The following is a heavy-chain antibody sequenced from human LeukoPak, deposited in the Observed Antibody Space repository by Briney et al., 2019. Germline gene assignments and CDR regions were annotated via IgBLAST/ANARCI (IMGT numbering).Heavy chain of an antibody. V-gene: IGHV4-38-2*01. CDR3: ARAGSSGLLFDP. CDR2: IYHSGST. CDR1: GHSISSGYY. Sequence: PSETLSLTCAVSGHSISSGYYWGWIRQPPGKGLEWIGSIYHSGSTYYNPSLKSRVTISVATSKNQFSLKLSSVTAADTAVYYCARAGSSGLLFDPWGQGTLVTVSS. J-gene: IGHJ5*02. D-gene: IGHD6-19*01.